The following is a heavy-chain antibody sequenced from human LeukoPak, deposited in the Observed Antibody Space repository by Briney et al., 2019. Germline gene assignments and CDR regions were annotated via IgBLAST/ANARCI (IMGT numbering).Heavy chain of an antibody. CDR1: GFTFSSYW. D-gene: IGHD6-13*01. CDR3: LCLGTITSAGTGY. V-gene: IGHV3-74*01. Sequence: GGSLRLSCAASGFTFSSYWMHWVRQAPGEGLVWVLRINSDGSITNYADSVKDRYTISRDNAKSTLYLQMNSLRAEDTAVYYCLCLGTITSAGTGYWGQGTLVTVSS. J-gene: IGHJ4*02. CDR2: INSDGSIT.